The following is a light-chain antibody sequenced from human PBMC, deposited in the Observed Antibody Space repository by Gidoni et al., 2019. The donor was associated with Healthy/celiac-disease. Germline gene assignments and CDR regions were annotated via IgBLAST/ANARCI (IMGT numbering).Light chain of an antibody. CDR2: AAP. J-gene: IGKJ2*01. CDR3: QQSYSKT. CDR1: QSISSY. Sequence: DIQMTQSPSSLSASVGDRVTITCRASQSISSYLNWYQQKPGKAPKLLIYAAPSLQSGVPSRFSGSGSGTDFTLTISSLQPEDFATYYCQQSYSKTFGQGTKLEIK. V-gene: IGKV1-39*01.